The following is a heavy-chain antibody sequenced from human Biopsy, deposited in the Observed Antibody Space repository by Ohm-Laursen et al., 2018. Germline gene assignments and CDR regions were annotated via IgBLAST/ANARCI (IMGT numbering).Heavy chain of an antibody. Sequence: SLRLSCSASGFTFSTYWMTWVRQAPGKGLEWVSLIYSGGDTRYADSVKGRFTISRDSSKNTLYLQMNSLRVEDTAVYYCARVFCTSTTCYGLLDNWGQGTVVTVSS. D-gene: IGHD2/OR15-2a*01. CDR2: IYSGGDT. CDR1: GFTFSTYW. V-gene: IGHV3-66*01. J-gene: IGHJ4*02. CDR3: ARVFCTSTTCYGLLDN.